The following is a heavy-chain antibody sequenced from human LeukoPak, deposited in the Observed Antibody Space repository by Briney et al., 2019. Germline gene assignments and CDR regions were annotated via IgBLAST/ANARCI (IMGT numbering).Heavy chain of an antibody. Sequence: SETLSLTCTVSGGSIGSYYWSWIRQPAGKGLEWIGRIYTSGSTNYNPSLKSRVTMSVDTSKNRFSLKLSSVTAADTAVYYCARERNDYGGLYGMDVWGQGTTVTVSS. CDR2: IYTSGST. CDR1: GGSIGSYY. CDR3: ARERNDYGGLYGMDV. J-gene: IGHJ6*02. V-gene: IGHV4-4*07. D-gene: IGHD4-23*01.